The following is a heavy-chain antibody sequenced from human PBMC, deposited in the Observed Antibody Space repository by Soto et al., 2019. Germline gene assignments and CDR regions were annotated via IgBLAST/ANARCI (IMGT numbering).Heavy chain of an antibody. CDR3: ARVEAVAGLYNYHGLDV. J-gene: IGHJ6*02. CDR1: GGTFSNYA. V-gene: IGHV1-69*12. CDR2: IVPIFGTT. Sequence: QVQLVQSGAEVKKPGSSVKVSCKVSGGTFSNYAIDWVRLAPGHGLEWMGGIVPIFGTTYYTQKFQGRATSFADDSTTTAYLEMSSLRSEDTAIYYCARVEAVAGLYNYHGLDVWGQGTAVTVSS. D-gene: IGHD6-19*01.